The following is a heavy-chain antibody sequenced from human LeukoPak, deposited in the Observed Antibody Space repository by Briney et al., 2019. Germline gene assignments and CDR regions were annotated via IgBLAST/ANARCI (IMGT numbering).Heavy chain of an antibody. CDR1: RFTFSIYW. V-gene: IGHV3-30*02. CDR2: IRYDGSNK. D-gene: IGHD2-2*01. Sequence: QPGGSLRLSCVASRFTFSIYWMHWVRQAPGKGLEWVAFIRYDGSNKYYADSVKGRFTISRDNSKNTLYLQMNSLRAEDTAVYYCAKDLGDIVVVPAAIPYGAFDIWGQGTMVTVSS. CDR3: AKDLGDIVVVPAAIPYGAFDI. J-gene: IGHJ3*02.